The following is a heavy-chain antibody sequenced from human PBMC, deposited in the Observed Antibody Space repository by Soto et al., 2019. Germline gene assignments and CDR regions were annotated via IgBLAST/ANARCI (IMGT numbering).Heavy chain of an antibody. CDR3: ARRAGMATIRDEF. CDR2: ISYDGSNK. Sequence: QVQLVESGGGVVQPGRSLRLSCAASGFTFSSYAMHWVRHISGKGLEWVAVISYDGSNKYYADSVKGRFTISRDNSNNTLYLQMNILRSEDTAVYYCARRAGMATIRDEFWGQGSLVTFCS. V-gene: IGHV3-30-3*01. D-gene: IGHD5-12*01. CDR1: GFTFSSYA. J-gene: IGHJ4*02.